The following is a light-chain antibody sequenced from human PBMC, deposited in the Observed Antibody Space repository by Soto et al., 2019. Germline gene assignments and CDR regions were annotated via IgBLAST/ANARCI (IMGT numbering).Light chain of an antibody. CDR1: QSVSSR. CDR2: GAS. V-gene: IGKV3-15*01. Sequence: EIVMTQSPATLSVSPGESATLSCRTSQSVSSRLGWYQQKPSQAPRLLIYGASTRATDIPARFSGSGSGTEFTLTISSLQSEDFAVYYCQQYNNWPLTFGGGTKVEIK. J-gene: IGKJ4*01. CDR3: QQYNNWPLT.